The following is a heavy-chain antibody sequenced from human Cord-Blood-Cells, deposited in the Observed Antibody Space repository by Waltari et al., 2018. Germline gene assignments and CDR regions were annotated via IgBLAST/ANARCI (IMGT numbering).Heavy chain of an antibody. V-gene: IGHV4-30-2*01. CDR3: ARGPGYCSSTSCYWYFDL. CDR1: GGSISSGGYS. D-gene: IGHD2-2*01. J-gene: IGHJ2*01. Sequence: QLQLQESGSGLVKPSQTLSLTCAVSGGSISSGGYSWSWIRQPPGKGLSWIGYIYHSGSTYYNPSLKSRVTISVDRSKNQFSLKLSSVTAADTAVYYCARGPGYCSSTSCYWYFDLWGRGTLVTVSS. CDR2: IYHSGST.